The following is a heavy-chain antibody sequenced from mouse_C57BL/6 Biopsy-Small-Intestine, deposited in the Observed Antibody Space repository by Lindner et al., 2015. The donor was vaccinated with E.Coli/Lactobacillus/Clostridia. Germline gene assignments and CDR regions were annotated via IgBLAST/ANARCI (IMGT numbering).Heavy chain of an antibody. Sequence: VQLQESGPELVKPGASVKISCKASGYAFSTSWMNWVKQRPGKGLEWIGRIYPGDGDTNYNGKFKGKATLTADKSSSTAYMQLSSLTSEDSAVYFCAREGYGSSPWSAYWGQGTLVTVSA. CDR3: AREGYGSSPWSAY. D-gene: IGHD1-2*01. V-gene: IGHV1-82*01. CDR1: GYAFSTSW. J-gene: IGHJ3*01. CDR2: IYPGDGDT.